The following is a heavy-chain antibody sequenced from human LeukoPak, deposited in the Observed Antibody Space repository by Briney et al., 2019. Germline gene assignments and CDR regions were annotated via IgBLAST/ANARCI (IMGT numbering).Heavy chain of an antibody. CDR1: GFTFDDYG. CDR2: INWNGGST. V-gene: IGHV3-20*04. Sequence: PGGSLRLSCAASGFTFDDYGMSWVRQAPGKGLEWVSGINWNGGSTGYADPVKGRFTISRDNAKNSLYLQMNSLRAEDTALYYCATPYYYDSSGYYVYWGQGTLVTVSS. CDR3: ATPYYYDSSGYYVY. D-gene: IGHD3-22*01. J-gene: IGHJ4*02.